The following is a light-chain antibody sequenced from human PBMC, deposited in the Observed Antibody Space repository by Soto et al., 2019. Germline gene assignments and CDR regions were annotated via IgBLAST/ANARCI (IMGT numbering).Light chain of an antibody. J-gene: IGKJ3*01. CDR3: QQYGSSPFT. V-gene: IGKV3-20*01. CDR2: GAS. CDR1: QSVSSSY. Sequence: ESVLTQSPGTLSMSPGERPTLSCRASQSVSSSYSAWYQQKPGQAPRLLIYGASRRATGIPDRFSGSGSGTDFTLTISRLEPEDFAVYYCQQYGSSPFTFGPGTKVDIK.